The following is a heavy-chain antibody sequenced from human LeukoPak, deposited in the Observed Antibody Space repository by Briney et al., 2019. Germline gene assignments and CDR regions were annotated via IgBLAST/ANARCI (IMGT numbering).Heavy chain of an antibody. Sequence: PSETLSLTCSVSGGSITNYYWSWIRQPAGKGLEWVSAISGSGSTTFYADSVKGRFTISRHNPNNTLYLQMNSPRVEDTAVYYCAKASWVSSADAVLWGQGTLVTVSS. CDR1: GGSITNYY. CDR2: ISGSGSTT. CDR3: AKASWVSSADAVL. V-gene: IGHV3-23*01. D-gene: IGHD3-16*01. J-gene: IGHJ4*02.